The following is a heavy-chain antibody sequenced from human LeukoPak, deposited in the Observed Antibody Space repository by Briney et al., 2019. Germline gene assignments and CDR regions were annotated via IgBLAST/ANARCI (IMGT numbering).Heavy chain of an antibody. CDR1: EFTFSSYA. CDR2: ISGSGSTT. V-gene: IGHV3-23*01. CDR3: AKDPYLGSGTLYPTFDY. Sequence: GGSLRLSCAASEFTFSSYAMSWVRQAPGKGLEWVSAISGSGSTTCYADSVKGRFTISRDNFKNTLFLQMNSLRAEDTAVYYCAKDPYLGSGTLYPTFDYWGHGTLVAVSS. J-gene: IGHJ4*01. D-gene: IGHD3-10*01.